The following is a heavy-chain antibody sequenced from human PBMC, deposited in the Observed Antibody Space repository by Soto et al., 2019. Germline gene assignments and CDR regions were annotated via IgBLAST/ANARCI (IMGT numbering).Heavy chain of an antibody. J-gene: IGHJ4*02. CDR1: GFTFSSYS. V-gene: IGHV3-48*04. CDR2: ISSSSSTI. Sequence: WGSLRLSCAASGFTFSSYSMNWVRQAPGKGLEWVSYISSSSSTIYYADSVKGRFTISRDNAKNSLYLQMNSLRAEDAAVYYCARGFGRGIGYYYFDYWGQGTLVTVSS. CDR3: ARGFGRGIGYYYFDY. D-gene: IGHD3-3*01.